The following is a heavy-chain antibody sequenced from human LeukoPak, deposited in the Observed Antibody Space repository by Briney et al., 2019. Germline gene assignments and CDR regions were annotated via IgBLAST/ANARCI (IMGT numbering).Heavy chain of an antibody. D-gene: IGHD3-10*01. Sequence: QTGGSLRLSCAASGFTFSSYAMSWVRQAPGKGLEWVSAVINIGGTTYYADSVKGRFTISRDNSKNTLYLQMNSLRAEDMAVYYCAKDGIARYSYGSDQFDYWGQGTLVTVSS. CDR2: VINIGGTT. J-gene: IGHJ4*02. V-gene: IGHV3-23*01. CDR3: AKDGIARYSYGSDQFDY. CDR1: GFTFSSYA.